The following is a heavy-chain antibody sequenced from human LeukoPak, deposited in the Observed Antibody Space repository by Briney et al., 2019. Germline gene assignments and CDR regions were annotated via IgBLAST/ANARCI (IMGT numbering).Heavy chain of an antibody. CDR1: GGSFSGYY. CDR3: ARCRGRLVFLGGHCYYMDV. D-gene: IGHD3-16*01. J-gene: IGHJ6*03. Sequence: IPSETLSLTCAVYGGSFSGYYWSWIRQPPGKGLEWIGEINHSGSTNYNPSLKSRVTISVDTSKNQFSLKPSSVTAADTAVYYCARCRGRLVFLGGHCYYMDVWGKGTTVTVSS. V-gene: IGHV4-34*01. CDR2: INHSGST.